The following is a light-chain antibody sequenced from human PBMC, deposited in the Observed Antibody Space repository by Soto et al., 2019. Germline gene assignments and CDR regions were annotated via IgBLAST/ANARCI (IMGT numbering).Light chain of an antibody. CDR2: AAS. J-gene: IGKJ2*01. CDR3: QQYGSSPPYT. Sequence: EIVLTQSPGTLSLSPGERATLSCRASQNVGRNYVAWYQQKPGPAPRLLIFAASGRVTGIPDRFSGSGSGTDFTLTITRLEPEDFALYFCQQYGSSPPYTFGQGTTLEIK. CDR1: QNVGRNY. V-gene: IGKV3-20*01.